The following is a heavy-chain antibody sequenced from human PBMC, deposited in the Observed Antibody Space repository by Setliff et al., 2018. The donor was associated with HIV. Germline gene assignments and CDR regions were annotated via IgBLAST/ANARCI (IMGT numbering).Heavy chain of an antibody. J-gene: IGHJ6*03. Sequence: PSETLSLTCTVSGGSISSRGYYWGWIRQPPGKELEWIGSIYYSGSTYYNPSLKSRVAISVDTYKNQFSLRLTSVTAADTAVFYCAREIQFSATTYCYYYMDDWGRGTTVTVSS. V-gene: IGHV4-39*07. CDR2: IYYSGST. CDR3: AREIQFSATTYCYYYMDD. D-gene: IGHD5-18*01. CDR1: GGSISSRGYY.